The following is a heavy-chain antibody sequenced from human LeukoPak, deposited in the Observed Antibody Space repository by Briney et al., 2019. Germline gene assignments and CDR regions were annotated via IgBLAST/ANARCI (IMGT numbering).Heavy chain of an antibody. Sequence: PGGSLRLSCAASGFTFSSYAMSWVRQAPGKGLEWVSAISGSGGSTYYADSVKGRFTISRDNSKKTLFLQMTSLRAEDAAVYYCAKDSSGSGFWSDYSPYYFDYWGQGTLVTVSS. CDR2: ISGSGGST. CDR3: AKDSSGSGFWSDYSPYYFDY. J-gene: IGHJ4*02. CDR1: GFTFSSYA. V-gene: IGHV3-23*01. D-gene: IGHD3-3*01.